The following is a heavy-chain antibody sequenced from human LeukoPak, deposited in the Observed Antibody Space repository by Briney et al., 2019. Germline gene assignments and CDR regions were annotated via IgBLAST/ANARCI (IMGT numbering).Heavy chain of an antibody. CDR2: IRSKANSYAT. Sequence: GGSLRLSCAASGFTLSGSAMHWVRQASGKGLEWVGRIRSKANSYATAYAASVKGRFTISRDDSKNTAYLQMNSLKTEDTAVYYCTRLEDYGMDVWGQGTTVTVSS. V-gene: IGHV3-73*01. J-gene: IGHJ6*02. CDR3: TRLEDYGMDV. CDR1: GFTLSGSA.